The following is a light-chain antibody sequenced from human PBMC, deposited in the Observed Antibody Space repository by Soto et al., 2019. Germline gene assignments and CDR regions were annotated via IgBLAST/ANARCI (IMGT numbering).Light chain of an antibody. J-gene: IGKJ5*01. CDR1: QDISTW. V-gene: IGKV1-12*01. Sequence: DIQMTQSPSSVSASVGDRVTITCRASQDISTWLAWYQQKPGKAPKLLIYAASSLFSGVPSRFSGSGSGTDFTLTISSLQPEDFATYYCQQADSLPIVTCGKVTRLEIK. CDR3: QQADSLPIVT. CDR2: AAS.